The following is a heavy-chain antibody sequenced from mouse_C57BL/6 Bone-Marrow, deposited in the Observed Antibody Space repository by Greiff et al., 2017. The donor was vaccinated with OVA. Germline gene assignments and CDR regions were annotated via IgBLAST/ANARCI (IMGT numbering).Heavy chain of an antibody. CDR3: AREDGIIFAY. Sequence: EVKLQESGPGLVKPSQSLSLTCSVTGYSITSGYYWNWIRQFPGNKLEWMGYISYDGSNNYNPSLKNRISITRDTSKNQFFLKLNSVTTEDTATYYCAREDGIIFAYWGQGTLVTVSA. CDR1: GYSITSGYY. CDR2: ISYDGSN. D-gene: IGHD2-1*01. V-gene: IGHV3-6*01. J-gene: IGHJ3*01.